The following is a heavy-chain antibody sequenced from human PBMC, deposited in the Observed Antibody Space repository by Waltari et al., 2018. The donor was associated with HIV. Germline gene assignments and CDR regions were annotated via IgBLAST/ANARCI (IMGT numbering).Heavy chain of an antibody. V-gene: IGHV6-1*01. CDR1: GDIVSSDTAA. CDR3: VRDSYGFDT. D-gene: IGHD5-18*01. J-gene: IGHJ5*02. Sequence: HVHLKQSGPGLVEASHSIFLSCVISGDIVSSDTAAWNWVRQSPAGGLQWLGRTYHRSEWHYDYSVSLKGRMVINLDTAKNQFSLHLSSVTPGDTATYYCVRDSYGFDTWGEGTLVNVPP. CDR2: TYHRSEWHY.